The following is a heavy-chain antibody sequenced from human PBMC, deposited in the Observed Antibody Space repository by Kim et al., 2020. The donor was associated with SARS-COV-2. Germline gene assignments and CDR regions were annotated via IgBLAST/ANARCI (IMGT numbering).Heavy chain of an antibody. J-gene: IGHJ6*02. CDR3: AKGVGGVGGVTKLDMDV. Sequence: VKGRFTISRDNSKNTLYLQMNSLRAEDTAVYYCAKGVGGVGGVTKLDMDVWGQGTTVTVSS. V-gene: IGHV3-33*06. D-gene: IGHD3-16*01.